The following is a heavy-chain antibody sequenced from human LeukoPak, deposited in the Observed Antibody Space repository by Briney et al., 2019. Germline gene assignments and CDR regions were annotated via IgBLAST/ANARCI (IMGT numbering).Heavy chain of an antibody. CDR3: ARDGNWNPDY. Sequence: GGSLRLSCAASGFTFSSYAVHWVRQAPGKGLEWVAVISYDGSNKYYADSVKGRFTISRDNSKNTLYLQMNSLRAEDTAVYYCARDGNWNPDYWGQGTLVTVSS. J-gene: IGHJ4*02. V-gene: IGHV3-30-3*01. CDR1: GFTFSSYA. D-gene: IGHD1-1*01. CDR2: ISYDGSNK.